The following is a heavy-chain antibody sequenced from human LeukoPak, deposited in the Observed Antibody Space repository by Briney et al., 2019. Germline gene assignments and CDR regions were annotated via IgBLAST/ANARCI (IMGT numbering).Heavy chain of an antibody. CDR3: ARQFLVGPTFHAFDL. D-gene: IGHD1-26*01. CDR2: VDSSGNT. V-gene: IGHV4-4*07. J-gene: IGHJ3*01. CDR1: VVSMNGYY. Sequence: SETLSLTCSVSVVSMNGYYWSWLRQSAGNRLEWIGHVDSSGNTNYNPSLESRVTMSVDTSKKQFSLKLTSVTAADMAVYFCARQFLVGPTFHAFDLWGQGTRVTVSS.